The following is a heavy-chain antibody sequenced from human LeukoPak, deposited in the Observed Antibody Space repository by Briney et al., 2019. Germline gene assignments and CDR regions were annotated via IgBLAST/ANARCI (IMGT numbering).Heavy chain of an antibody. CDR2: ISGSGGST. CDR1: GFTFSSYA. Sequence: GGSLRLSCAASGFTFSSYAMSWVRQAPGKGLEWASAISGSGGSTYYADSVKGRFTISRDNSKNTLYLQMNSLRAEDTAVYYCAKDDKDGSGSYYNNWFDPWGQGTLVTVSS. V-gene: IGHV3-23*01. D-gene: IGHD3-10*01. CDR3: AKDDKDGSGSYYNNWFDP. J-gene: IGHJ5*02.